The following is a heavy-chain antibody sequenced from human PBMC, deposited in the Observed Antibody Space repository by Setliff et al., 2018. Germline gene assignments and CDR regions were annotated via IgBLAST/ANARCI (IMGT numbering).Heavy chain of an antibody. CDR2: IYYSGSTS. D-gene: IGHD3-3*01. V-gene: IGHV4-31*03. CDR3: ARMSGFLYMDV. J-gene: IGHJ6*03. CDR1: GGSISSGGYY. Sequence: SETLSLTCTVSGGSISSGGYYWSWIRQHPGKGLVWIGYIYYSGSTSYYHPSLNSRVTITIDASKKQFSLKLTSVTAADTAVYYCARMSGFLYMDVWGKGTTVTVSS.